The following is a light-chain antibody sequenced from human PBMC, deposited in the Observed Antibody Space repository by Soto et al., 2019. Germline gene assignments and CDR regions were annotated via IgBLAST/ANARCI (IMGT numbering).Light chain of an antibody. CDR3: TSYTSSSTLDV. CDR2: EVS. V-gene: IGLV2-14*01. Sequence: QSLLTQPASVSGSPGQSITISCTGTSSDVGGYNYVSWYQQHPGKAPKLIIYEVSNRPTGVSNRFSGSKSGHTAPLTISGLQSEDEADYFCTSYTSSSTLDVFGTGTKVTVL. J-gene: IGLJ1*01. CDR1: SSDVGGYNY.